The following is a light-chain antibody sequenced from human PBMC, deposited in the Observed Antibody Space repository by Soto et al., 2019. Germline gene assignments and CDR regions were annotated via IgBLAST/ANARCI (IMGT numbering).Light chain of an antibody. CDR3: SSYTTSNTRQIV. CDR1: SSDVGGYNY. V-gene: IGLV2-14*01. J-gene: IGLJ1*01. Sequence: QCALTQPASVSGSPGQSITISCTGTSSDVGGYNYVSWYQQHPGKAPKFMIYDVSNRPSGVSNRFSGSKSGNTASLTISGLQAEDEADYYCSSYTTSNTRQIVVGTGTKLTVL. CDR2: DVS.